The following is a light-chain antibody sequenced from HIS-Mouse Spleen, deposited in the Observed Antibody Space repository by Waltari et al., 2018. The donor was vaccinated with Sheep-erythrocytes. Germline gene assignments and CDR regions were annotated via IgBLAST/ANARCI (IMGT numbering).Light chain of an antibody. V-gene: IGLV2-11*01. Sequence: SELTQPPSVSGSPGQSVTISCTGTSSDVGGYNYVSWYQQHPGKAPKLMIYDVSKRPSGSPVRFSGSKSGNTASLTISGLQAEDEADYYCCSYAGSYNHVFATGTKVTVL. CDR3: CSYAGSYNHV. CDR2: DVS. J-gene: IGLJ1*01. CDR1: SSDVGGYNY.